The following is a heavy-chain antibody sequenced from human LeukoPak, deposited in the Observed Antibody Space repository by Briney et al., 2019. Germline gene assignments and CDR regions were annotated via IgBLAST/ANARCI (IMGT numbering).Heavy chain of an antibody. V-gene: IGHV1-69*13. CDR1: GGTFNSYG. D-gene: IGHD3-10*01. J-gene: IGHJ6*04. CDR3: ARSNYYGSGTPDYYYGMDV. CDR2: IIPIFGTS. Sequence: SVQVSCKATGGTFNSYGVSWVRQAPGQGVEWMGGIIPIFGTSTYAQKFQGRVTITADESTSTAYMELSSLRSEDTAVYYCARSNYYGSGTPDYYYGMDVWGIGTTVTVSS.